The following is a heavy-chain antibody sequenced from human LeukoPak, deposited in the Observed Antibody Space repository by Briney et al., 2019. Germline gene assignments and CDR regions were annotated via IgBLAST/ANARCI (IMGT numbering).Heavy chain of an antibody. CDR2: IIPIFGTA. J-gene: IGHJ4*02. CDR1: GGTFSSYA. D-gene: IGHD2-15*01. CDR3: ARLLYYCSGGSCSHRHFDY. V-gene: IGHV1-69*05. Sequence: SVKVSCKASGGTFSSYAISWVRQAPGQGLEWMGGIIPIFGTANYAQRFQGRVTITTDESTSTAYMELSSLRSEDTAVYYRARLLYYCSGGSCSHRHFDYWGQGTLVTVSS.